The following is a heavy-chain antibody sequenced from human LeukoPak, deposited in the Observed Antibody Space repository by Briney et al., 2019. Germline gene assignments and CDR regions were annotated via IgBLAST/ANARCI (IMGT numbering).Heavy chain of an antibody. J-gene: IGHJ4*02. CDR2: IDQYGRAK. CDR3: ARADSYGSILDY. D-gene: IGHD5-18*01. CDR1: GFTFSNYW. V-gene: IGHV3-7*04. Sequence: GGSLRLACAASGFTFSNYWMSWVRQAPGKGLEWVASIDQYGRAKYYVDSVRGRFTFSRDNTKNSLHLQMSSLRAEDTAVYFCARADSYGSILDYWGQGTRVTVSS.